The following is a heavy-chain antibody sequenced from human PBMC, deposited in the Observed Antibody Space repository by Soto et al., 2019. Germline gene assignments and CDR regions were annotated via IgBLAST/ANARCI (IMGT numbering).Heavy chain of an antibody. V-gene: IGHV3-23*01. Sequence: GGSLRLSCAASGFTFSNYAMSWVRQAPGKGLEWVSGISGSGGSTYYADSVKGRFTISRGNSKNTLYLQMNSLGAEATAVYYCAKTLVSGYFPEVGYWGQGTLVTVSS. D-gene: IGHD3-3*01. CDR1: GFTFSNYA. CDR2: ISGSGGST. J-gene: IGHJ4*02. CDR3: AKTLVSGYFPEVGY.